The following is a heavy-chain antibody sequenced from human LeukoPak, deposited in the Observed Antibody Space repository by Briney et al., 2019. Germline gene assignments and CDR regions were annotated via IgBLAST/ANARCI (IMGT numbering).Heavy chain of an antibody. J-gene: IGHJ4*02. CDR3: ARSGVGYFYDTTGYYPLDY. CDR2: IIPIFGTA. CDR1: GGTFSSYA. Sequence: ASVKVSCKASGGTFSSYAISWVRQAPGQGLEWMGGIIPIFGTANYAQKFQGRVTITADESTSTAYMELRSLRSDDTAVYYCARSGVGYFYDTTGYYPLDYWGQGTLVTVSS. V-gene: IGHV1-69*13. D-gene: IGHD3-22*01.